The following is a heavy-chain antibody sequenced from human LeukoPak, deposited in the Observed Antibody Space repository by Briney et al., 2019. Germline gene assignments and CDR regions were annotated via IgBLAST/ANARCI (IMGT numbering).Heavy chain of an antibody. CDR2: ISAYNGNT. Sequence: ASVKVSCKASGGTFTSYGISWVRQAPGQGLEWMGWISAYNGNTNYAQKLQGRVTMTTDTSTSTAYMELRSLRSDDTAVYYCARDRSGDGYKSSNYWGQGTLVTVSS. CDR1: GGTFTSYG. CDR3: ARDRSGDGYKSSNY. J-gene: IGHJ4*02. V-gene: IGHV1-18*01. D-gene: IGHD5-24*01.